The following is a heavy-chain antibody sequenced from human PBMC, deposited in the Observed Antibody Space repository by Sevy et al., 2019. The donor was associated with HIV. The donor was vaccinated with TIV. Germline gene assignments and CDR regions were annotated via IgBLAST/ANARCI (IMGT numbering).Heavy chain of an antibody. CDR1: GYTFTGYY. Sequence: NHCASVKVSCKASGYTFTGYYLHWVRQAPGQGLQWMGWINPNNGDTKSAQNFQGWVTMTRDTSISTAYMELSRLRSDDTAVYYCARDGGYNWNDESFEFDFWGQGTLVTVSS. J-gene: IGHJ4*02. CDR2: INPNNGDT. CDR3: ARDGGYNWNDESFEFDF. D-gene: IGHD1-20*01. V-gene: IGHV1-2*04.